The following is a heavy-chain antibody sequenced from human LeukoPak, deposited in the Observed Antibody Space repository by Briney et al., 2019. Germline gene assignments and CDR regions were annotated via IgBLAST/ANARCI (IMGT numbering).Heavy chain of an antibody. V-gene: IGHV5-51*01. CDR1: GYRFTTDY. Sequence: GESLKISCKASGYRFTTDYIGWVRQMPGKGLEWMGIIYPDDSETKYSLSFQGHVSMSVDKSITTAYLQWSSLKASDTAIYYCASQAYRSHFDAFDIWGQGTMVTVSS. CDR3: ASQAYRSHFDAFDI. CDR2: IYPDDSET. J-gene: IGHJ3*02. D-gene: IGHD2-15*01.